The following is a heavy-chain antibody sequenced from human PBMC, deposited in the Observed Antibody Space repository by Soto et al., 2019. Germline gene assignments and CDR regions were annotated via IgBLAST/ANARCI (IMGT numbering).Heavy chain of an antibody. CDR2: INPHGGST. CDR3: ARSSGGNFGIIIEGSNWFDP. V-gene: IGHV1-46*01. J-gene: IGHJ5*02. Sequence: GASVTVSCKAPGDTFPSYYLNWVRQAPGQGLEWMGVINPHGGSTKYAQKLQGRITMTRDTSRSTVYMELSSLRSDDTAIYYCARSSGGNFGIIIEGSNWFDPWGQGTLVTVSS. CDR1: GDTFPSYY. D-gene: IGHD3-3*01.